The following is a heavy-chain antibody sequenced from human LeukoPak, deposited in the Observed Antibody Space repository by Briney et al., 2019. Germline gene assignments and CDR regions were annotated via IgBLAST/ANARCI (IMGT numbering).Heavy chain of an antibody. D-gene: IGHD2-21*01. J-gene: IGHJ6*03. CDR2: ISGSGGST. CDR1: GFTFSSYA. CDR3: AKDTWQFAPDYHYYMDV. V-gene: IGHV3-23*01. Sequence: GGSLRLSCAASGFTFSSYAMSWVRQAPGKGLEWVSGISGSGGSTYYADSVKGRFIISRDNSKNTLYLQMNSLRAEDTALYYCAKDTWQFAPDYHYYMDVWGKGTTVTVSS.